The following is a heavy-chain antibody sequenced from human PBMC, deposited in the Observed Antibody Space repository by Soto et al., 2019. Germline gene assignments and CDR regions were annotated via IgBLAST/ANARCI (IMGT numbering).Heavy chain of an antibody. J-gene: IGHJ4*01. Sequence: QVQLEESGPGLVKPSQTLSISCAVSVDSINSDSYDWTWSSRRPGKGLEAIGYISHNGASFYNPSLENRLLISVDTSKNQFYLDLRSVTAADTAVDYCARGSSKDNGGLAHWGQGIQVAVSS. V-gene: IGHV4-31*11. CDR2: ISHNGAS. D-gene: IGHD2-8*01. CDR1: VDSINSDSYD. CDR3: ARGSSKDNGGLAH.